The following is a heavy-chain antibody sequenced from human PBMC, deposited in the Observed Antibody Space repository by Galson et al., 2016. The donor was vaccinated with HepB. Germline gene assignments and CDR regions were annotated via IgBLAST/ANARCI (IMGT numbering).Heavy chain of an antibody. CDR2: ISSTSSNI. CDR3: VRDYKEAAPGTYYANGMDV. D-gene: IGHD6-13*01. CDR1: GFTFSGFT. Sequence: SLRLSCAASGFTFSGFTINWVRQAPGKGLEWVSSISSTSSNIYYADSAKGRFTISRDNAKNSLSLQMNSLTAEDTAVYHCVRDYKEAAPGTYYANGMDVWGQGTTVTVSS. V-gene: IGHV3-21*01. J-gene: IGHJ6*02.